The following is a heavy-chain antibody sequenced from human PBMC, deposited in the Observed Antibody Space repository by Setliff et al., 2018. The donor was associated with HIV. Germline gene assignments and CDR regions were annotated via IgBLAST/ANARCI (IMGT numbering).Heavy chain of an antibody. CDR2: IYYSGST. J-gene: IGHJ6*03. D-gene: IGHD6-13*01. Sequence: PSETLSLTCTVSGGSISSSSYYWGWIRQPPEKGLEWIGSIYYSGSTYYNPSLKSRVTISVDTSKNQFSLKLSSVTAADTAVYYCACGAAAGTDYYYYYCMDVWGKGTTVTVSS. CDR3: ACGAAAGTDYYYYYCMDV. V-gene: IGHV4-39*01. CDR1: GGSISSSSYY.